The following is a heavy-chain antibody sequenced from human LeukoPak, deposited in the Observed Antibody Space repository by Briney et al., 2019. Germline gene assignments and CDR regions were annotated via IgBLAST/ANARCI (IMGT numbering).Heavy chain of an antibody. Sequence: GGSLRLSCAASGFTFSSYWMHWVRQAPGKGLEWVSGISWNSVSIGYADSVKGRFTISRDNAKNSLYLQMNSLRAEDTALYYCAKDIGTGGTGWYFDLWGRGTLVTVSS. V-gene: IGHV3-9*01. CDR1: GFTFSSYW. J-gene: IGHJ2*01. D-gene: IGHD6-13*01. CDR3: AKDIGTGGTGWYFDL. CDR2: ISWNSVSI.